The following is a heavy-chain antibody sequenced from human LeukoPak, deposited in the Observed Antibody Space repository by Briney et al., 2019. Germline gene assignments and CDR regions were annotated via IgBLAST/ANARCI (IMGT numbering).Heavy chain of an antibody. CDR1: GFTFSSYG. CDR2: FSASDGSR. V-gene: IGHV3-23*01. CDR3: AKNIGGFDY. J-gene: IGHJ4*02. D-gene: IGHD4-23*01. Sequence: GGSLRLSCAASGFTFSSYGMSWVRQAPGEGLEWVSGFSASDGSRYYADSVKGRFTISRDNSKNTLYLQMNSLRAEDTAVYYCAKNIGGFDYWGQGTLVTVSS.